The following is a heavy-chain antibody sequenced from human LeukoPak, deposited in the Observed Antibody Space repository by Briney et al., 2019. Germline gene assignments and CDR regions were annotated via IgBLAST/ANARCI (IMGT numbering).Heavy chain of an antibody. CDR1: GFTFSTYA. CDR3: ARDDSDVRIVATVSREGDYFDY. D-gene: IGHD5-12*01. Sequence: GRSLRLSCAASGFTFSTYAMHWVRQAPGKGLEWVAVISYDGGKKYYADSVKGRFTISRANSKNMLYLQMNSLRPEDTAVFYCARDDSDVRIVATVSREGDYFDYWGQGTLVTVSS. CDR2: ISYDGGKK. J-gene: IGHJ4*02. V-gene: IGHV3-30*04.